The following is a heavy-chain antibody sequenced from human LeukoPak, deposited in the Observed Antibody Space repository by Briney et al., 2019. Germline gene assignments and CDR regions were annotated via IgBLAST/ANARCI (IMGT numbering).Heavy chain of an antibody. D-gene: IGHD4-11*01. CDR2: IYTSGST. Sequence: SETLSLTCTVSGGSISSYYWSWIRQPAGKGLEWIGRIYTSGSTNYNPSLKSRVTMSVDTSKNQFSLKLSSVTAADTAVYYCARGSKSHDYSKGPNYYYMDVWGKGTTVTVSS. V-gene: IGHV4-4*07. J-gene: IGHJ6*03. CDR3: ARGSKSHDYSKGPNYYYMDV. CDR1: GGSISSYY.